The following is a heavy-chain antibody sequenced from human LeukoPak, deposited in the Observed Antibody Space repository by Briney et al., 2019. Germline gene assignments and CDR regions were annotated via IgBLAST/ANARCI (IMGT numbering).Heavy chain of an antibody. J-gene: IGHJ4*02. Sequence: GGSLRLSCAASGFTFRTDGMHWVRQAPGKGLEWVAFMRYDGSNEYYADSVKGRFTISRDNSKNTLYLQMNSLRAEDTAVYYCAKDYYGSGSLFDYWGQGTLVTVSS. D-gene: IGHD3-10*01. CDR2: MRYDGSNE. CDR1: GFTFRTDG. V-gene: IGHV3-30*02. CDR3: AKDYYGSGSLFDY.